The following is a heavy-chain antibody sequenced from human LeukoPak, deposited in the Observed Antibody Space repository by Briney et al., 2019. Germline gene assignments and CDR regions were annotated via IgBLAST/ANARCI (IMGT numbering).Heavy chain of an antibody. J-gene: IGHJ6*02. D-gene: IGHD6-6*01. CDR3: AVIAAHHYYYYGMDV. CDR2: LSYDGSNN. CDR1: GLTLSSYA. Sequence: PGGSLRLSCAASGLTLSSYALDWARQAPGKGLGWVEVLSYDGSNNYYEDSVKGRFTISRDNSKNTLYLQMNSLRAEDTAVYYCAVIAAHHYYYYGMDVWGQGTTVTVSS. V-gene: IGHV3-30-3*01.